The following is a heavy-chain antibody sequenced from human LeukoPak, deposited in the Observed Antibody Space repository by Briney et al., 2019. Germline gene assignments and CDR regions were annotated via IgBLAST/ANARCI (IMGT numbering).Heavy chain of an antibody. CDR2: ISAYNGNT. CDR3: ARAGDTYYDILTGYPYYFDY. Sequence: GASVKVSCKXSGYTFTSYGISWVRQAPGQGLEWMGWISAYNGNTNYAQKLQGRVTMTTDTSTSTAYMELRSLRSDDTAVYYCARAGDTYYDILTGYPYYFDYWGQRTLVTVSS. V-gene: IGHV1-18*01. J-gene: IGHJ4*02. D-gene: IGHD3-9*01. CDR1: GYTFTSYG.